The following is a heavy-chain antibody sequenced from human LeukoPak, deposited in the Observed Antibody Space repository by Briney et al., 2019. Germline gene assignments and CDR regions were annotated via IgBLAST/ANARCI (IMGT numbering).Heavy chain of an antibody. CDR1: GFILNNHA. V-gene: IGHV3-30*02. J-gene: IGHJ4*02. D-gene: IGHD2-15*01. CDR3: AKGGRHGHSSYERGYFDF. Sequence: GGSMRLSCAASGFILNNHAMTWVRQAPGKGLEWVAFIQYSGSKKYYVDSVEGRFTISRDNSKNTLYVQMNSLRTEDTAVYYCAKGGRHGHSSYERGYFDFWGQGTLVTVSS. CDR2: IQYSGSKK.